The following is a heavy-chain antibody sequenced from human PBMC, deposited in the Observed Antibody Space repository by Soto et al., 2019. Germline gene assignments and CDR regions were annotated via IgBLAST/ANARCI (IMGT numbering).Heavy chain of an antibody. V-gene: IGHV6-1*01. CDR2: TYYRSKWYN. CDR3: AREAVAGTGWFDP. CDR1: GDIVSSNSAG. D-gene: IGHD6-19*01. Sequence: PSQTLSLTYAISGDIVSSNSAGWNWISQSPSRGLEWLGRTYYRSKWYNDYAVSVKSRITINPDTSKNQFSLQLNSVTPEDTAVYYCAREAVAGTGWFDPWGQGILVTVSS. J-gene: IGHJ5*02.